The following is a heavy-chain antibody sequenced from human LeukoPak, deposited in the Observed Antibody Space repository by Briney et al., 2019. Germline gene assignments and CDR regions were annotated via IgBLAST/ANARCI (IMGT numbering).Heavy chain of an antibody. J-gene: IGHJ3*02. CDR3: ARRRPGIAVAGSHDAFDI. D-gene: IGHD6-19*01. V-gene: IGHV4-39*01. CDR1: GGSISSSSYY. Sequence: SETLSLTCTVSGGSISSSSYYWGWIRQPPGKGLEWIGSIYYSGSTYCNPSLKSRVTISVDTSKNQFSLKLSSVTAADTAVYYCARRRPGIAVAGSHDAFDIWGQGTMVTVSS. CDR2: IYYSGST.